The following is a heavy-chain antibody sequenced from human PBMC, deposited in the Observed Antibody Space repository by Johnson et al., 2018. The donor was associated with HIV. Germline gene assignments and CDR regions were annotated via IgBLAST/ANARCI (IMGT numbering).Heavy chain of an antibody. CDR2: INWNGGST. CDR3: ARETDIAPYSGSYPTQAFDI. J-gene: IGHJ3*02. V-gene: IGHV3-20*04. Sequence: VQLVESGGGVVRPGGSLRLSCAASGFTFDDYGMSWVRQAPGKGLEWVSGINWNGGSTGYADSVKGRFTISRDNAKNTLYLQMNSLRAEDTAVYYCARETDIAPYSGSYPTQAFDIWGQGTMVTVSS. D-gene: IGHD1-26*01. CDR1: GFTFDDYG.